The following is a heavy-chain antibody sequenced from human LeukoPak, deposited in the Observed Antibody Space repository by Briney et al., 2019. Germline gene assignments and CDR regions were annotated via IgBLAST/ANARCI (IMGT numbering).Heavy chain of an antibody. CDR2: IYTSGST. CDR3: ARHELLWTTLGWFDP. V-gene: IGHV4-4*09. J-gene: IGHJ5*02. Sequence: SETLSLTCTVSGGSISSYYWSWIRQPPGKGLEWIGYIYTSGSTNYNPSLKSRVTISVDTSKNQFSLKLSSVTAADTAVYYCARHELLWTTLGWFDPWGQGTLVTVSS. CDR1: GGSISSYY. D-gene: IGHD2-15*01.